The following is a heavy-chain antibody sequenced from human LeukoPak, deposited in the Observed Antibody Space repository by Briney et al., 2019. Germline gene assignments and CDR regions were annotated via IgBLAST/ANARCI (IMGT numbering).Heavy chain of an antibody. Sequence: ASVKVSCKASEYTFMDYYIQWVRQAPGQGLEWMGWINPNSGGTTPSQKFQDRVTMTTDTSTSTAYMELRSLRSDDTAVYYCARGRTGVDTAMADAFDYWGQGTLVTVSS. CDR1: EYTFMDYY. J-gene: IGHJ4*02. CDR2: INPNSGGT. CDR3: ARGRTGVDTAMADAFDY. V-gene: IGHV1-2*02. D-gene: IGHD5-18*01.